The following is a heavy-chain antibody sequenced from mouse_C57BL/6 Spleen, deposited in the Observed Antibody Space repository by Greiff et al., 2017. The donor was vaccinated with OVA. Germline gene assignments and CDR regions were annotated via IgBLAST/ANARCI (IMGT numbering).Heavy chain of an antibody. CDR3: ARRGLPYAMDY. J-gene: IGHJ4*01. Sequence: QVQLQQPGAELVKPGASVKLSCKASGYTFTSYWMQWVKQRPGQGLAWIGEIDPSDSYTNYNQKFKGKATLTVDTSSSTAYMQLSSLTSEDSAVYYCARRGLPYAMDYWGQGTSVTVSS. CDR1: GYTFTSYW. CDR2: IDPSDSYT. D-gene: IGHD5-5*01. V-gene: IGHV1-50*01.